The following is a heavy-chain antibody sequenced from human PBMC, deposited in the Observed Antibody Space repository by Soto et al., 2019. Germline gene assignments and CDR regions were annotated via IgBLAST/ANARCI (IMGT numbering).Heavy chain of an antibody. CDR2: IYYSGST. V-gene: IGHV4-39*02. D-gene: IGHD2-15*01. CDR3: AREDFIYCSGGSCYLFDY. J-gene: IGHJ4*02. Sequence: SETLSLTCTVSGGSISSSSYYWGWIRQPPGKGLEWIGSIYYSGSTYYNPSLKSRVTISVDTSKNQFSLKLSSVTAADTAVYYCAREDFIYCSGGSCYLFDYWGRGTLVTVSS. CDR1: GGSISSSSYY.